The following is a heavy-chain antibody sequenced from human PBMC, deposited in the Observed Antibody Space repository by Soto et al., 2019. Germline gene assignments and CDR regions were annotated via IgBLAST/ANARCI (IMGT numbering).Heavy chain of an antibody. CDR1: GGSISSSSYY. CDR2: IYYSGST. CDR3: ATLAAAGTGYYYYYYGMDV. Sequence: QLQLQESGPGLVKPSETLSLTCTVSGGSISSSSYYWGWIRQPPGKGLEWIGSIYYSGSTYYNPSRKSRVTISVDTSKNQFSLKLSSVTAADTAVYYCATLAAAGTGYYYYYYGMDVWGQGTTVTVSS. D-gene: IGHD6-13*01. J-gene: IGHJ6*02. V-gene: IGHV4-39*01.